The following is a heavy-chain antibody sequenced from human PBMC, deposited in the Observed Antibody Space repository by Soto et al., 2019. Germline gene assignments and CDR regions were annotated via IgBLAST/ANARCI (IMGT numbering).Heavy chain of an antibody. Sequence: GASVKVSCKASGYTFTSYAMHWVRQAPGQRLEWMGWINAGNGNTKYSQKFQGRVTITRDTSASTAYMELSSLRSEDTAVYYCARGGSPSGAFFQHWGQGTLVTVSS. V-gene: IGHV1-3*01. CDR1: GYTFTSYA. D-gene: IGHD6-6*01. J-gene: IGHJ1*01. CDR2: INAGNGNT. CDR3: ARGGSPSGAFFQH.